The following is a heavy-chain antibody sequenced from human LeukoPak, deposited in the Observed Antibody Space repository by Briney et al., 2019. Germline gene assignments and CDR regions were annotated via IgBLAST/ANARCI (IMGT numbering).Heavy chain of an antibody. CDR2: INPNSGGT. J-gene: IGHJ4*02. Sequence: ASVKVSCKTSGYTFTGYYMHWVRQAPGQGLEWMGWINPNSGGTNYAQKFQGRVTMTRDTSISTAYMELSRLRSDDTAIYYCATYRQVLLPFESWGQGTLVTVSS. CDR3: ATYRQVLLPFES. V-gene: IGHV1-2*02. CDR1: GYTFTGYY. D-gene: IGHD2-8*02.